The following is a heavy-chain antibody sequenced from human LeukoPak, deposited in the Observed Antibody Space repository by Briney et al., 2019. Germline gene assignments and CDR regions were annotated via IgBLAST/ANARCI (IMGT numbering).Heavy chain of an antibody. J-gene: IGHJ4*02. V-gene: IGHV3-23*01. CDR1: GFTFSSYS. Sequence: GGSLRLSCAASGFTFSSYSMNWVRQAPGKGLEWVSSIIGSGRSTYYADSVKGRFTISRDNSKDTLYLQMNSLRADDTAVYYCAREDCSGGSCYSDYWGQGTLVTVSS. CDR3: AREDCSGGSCYSDY. CDR2: IIGSGRST. D-gene: IGHD2-15*01.